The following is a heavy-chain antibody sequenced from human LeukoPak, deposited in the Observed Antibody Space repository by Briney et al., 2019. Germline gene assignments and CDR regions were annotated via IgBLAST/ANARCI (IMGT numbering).Heavy chain of an antibody. D-gene: IGHD2-15*01. CDR2: ISINSGGT. V-gene: IGHV3-23*01. J-gene: IGHJ3*02. Sequence: GGSLRLSCAASGFTFSSYAMTWVCQAPGKGLEWVSCISINSGGTSYADSVKGRFTISRDNSKNTLYLQMNSLRAEDTAVYYCAKDGRGGVPRAFDIWGQGTMVTVSS. CDR3: AKDGRGGVPRAFDI. CDR1: GFTFSSYA.